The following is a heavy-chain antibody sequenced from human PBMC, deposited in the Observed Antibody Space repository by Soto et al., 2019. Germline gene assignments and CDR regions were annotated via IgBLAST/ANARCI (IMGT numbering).Heavy chain of an antibody. Sequence: EVLLVESGGGLVQPGRSLRLSCAASGFNFDDFAMHWVRQAPGKGLEWVSSISWNSRRIAYVDSVKGRFTISRDNAKNSLYLEMKTLRPEDTALYYCAKAVVVIPEADGLDLWGQGTMVTVSS. CDR1: GFNFDDFA. J-gene: IGHJ3*01. CDR3: AKAVVVIPEADGLDL. V-gene: IGHV3-9*01. CDR2: ISWNSRRI. D-gene: IGHD3-22*01.